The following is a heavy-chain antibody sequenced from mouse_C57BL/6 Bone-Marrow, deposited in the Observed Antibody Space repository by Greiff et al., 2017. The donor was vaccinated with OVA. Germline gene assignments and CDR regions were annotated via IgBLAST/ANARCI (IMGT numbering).Heavy chain of an antibody. J-gene: IGHJ3*01. CDR3: APNWDGFAY. D-gene: IGHD4-1*01. CDR1: GYTFTSYW. Sequence: QVQLQQPGAELVMPGASVKLSCKASGYTFTSYWMHWVKQRPGQGLEWIGEIDPSDSYTNYNQKFKGKSTLTVDKSSSTAYMQLSSLTSEDSAVYYGAPNWDGFAYWGQGTLVTVSA. CDR2: IDPSDSYT. V-gene: IGHV1-69*01.